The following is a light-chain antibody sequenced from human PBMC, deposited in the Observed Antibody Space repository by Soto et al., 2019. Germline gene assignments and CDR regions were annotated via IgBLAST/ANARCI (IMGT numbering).Light chain of an antibody. CDR3: QSADSSDTYSRV. V-gene: IGLV3-25*02. J-gene: IGLJ3*02. CDR2: KDS. CDR1: ALPKQY. Sequence: SYELTQPPSVSVSPGQTARITCSGDALPKQYAYWYQQKPGQAPVLVIYKDSERPSGIPERFSGSSSGTTVTLTISGVQAEDQADYYCQSADSSDTYSRVFGGGTKLSVL.